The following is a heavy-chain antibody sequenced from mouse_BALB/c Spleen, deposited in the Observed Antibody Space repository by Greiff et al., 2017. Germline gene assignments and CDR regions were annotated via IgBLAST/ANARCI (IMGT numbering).Heavy chain of an antibody. CDR2: INPGSAYN. V-gene: IGHV1-4*01. D-gene: IGHD1-2*01. J-gene: IGHJ4*01. CDR3: ARERCGYPFDV. CDR1: GYTFTTFT. Sequence: QVQLQQSGAELARPGASVKMSCKASGYTFTTFTIHWLKQRPGQGLEWVANINPGSAYNDYNQKFKDKATLTADKSSSTVYMHLRSLTYEDSAFFYCARERCGYPFDVWGPGTSVIVSA.